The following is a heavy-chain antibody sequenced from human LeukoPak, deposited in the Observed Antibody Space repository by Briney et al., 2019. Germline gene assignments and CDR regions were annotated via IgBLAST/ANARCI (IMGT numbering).Heavy chain of an antibody. CDR3: ARDWEMATITEQVCLGY. J-gene: IGHJ4*02. D-gene: IGHD5-24*01. CDR2: IIPIFGTA. V-gene: IGHV1-69*13. CDR1: GGTFSSYA. Sequence: SVKVSCKASGGTFSSYAISWVRQAPGQGLEWMGGIIPIFGTANYAQKFQGRVTITADESTSTAYMELSSLRSEDTAVYYCARDWEMATITEQVCLGYWGQGTLVTVSS.